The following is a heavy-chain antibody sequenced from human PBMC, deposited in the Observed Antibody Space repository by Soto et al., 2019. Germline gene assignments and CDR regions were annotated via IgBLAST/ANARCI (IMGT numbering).Heavy chain of an antibody. CDR1: GGSINSGDYY. CDR2: IFHSGST. V-gene: IGHV4-30-4*01. J-gene: IGHJ6*02. Sequence: PSETLSLTCTVSGGSINSGDYYWTWVRQPPGKGLEWIGNIFHSGSTYYTPSLQSRVTISLDTSKSHFSLKLSSVTPADTAVYYCARARYYGSGTYYNFYSGMDVWGQGTTVT. CDR3: ARARYYGSGTYYNFYSGMDV. D-gene: IGHD3-10*01.